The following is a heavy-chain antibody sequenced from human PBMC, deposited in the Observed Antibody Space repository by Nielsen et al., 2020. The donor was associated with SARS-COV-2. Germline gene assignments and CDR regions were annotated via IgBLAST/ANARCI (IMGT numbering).Heavy chain of an antibody. V-gene: IGHV3-23*01. CDR2: ISGSGDGT. CDR1: GFTFSSYA. CDR3: AKILGGFDY. D-gene: IGHD3-10*01. J-gene: IGHJ4*02. Sequence: GESLKISCAASGFTFSSYAMSWVRQAPGKGLEWVSNISGSGDGTYYADSVKGRFTISRDNSKNTLYLQMNSLRAEDTAVYYCAKILGGFDYWGQGTLVTVSS.